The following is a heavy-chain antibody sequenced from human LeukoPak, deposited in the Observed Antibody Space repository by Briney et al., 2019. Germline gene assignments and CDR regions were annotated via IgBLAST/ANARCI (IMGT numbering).Heavy chain of an antibody. Sequence: SETLSLTCTVSGGSVSSGSYYWSWIRQPPGKGLEWIGYIYYSGSTNYNPSLKSRVTISVDTSKNQFTLKLSSVTAADTALYYCARDGGYGDYAFDYWGQGTLVTVSS. D-gene: IGHD4-17*01. CDR3: ARDGGYGDYAFDY. CDR2: IYYSGST. CDR1: GGSVSSGSYY. V-gene: IGHV4-61*01. J-gene: IGHJ4*02.